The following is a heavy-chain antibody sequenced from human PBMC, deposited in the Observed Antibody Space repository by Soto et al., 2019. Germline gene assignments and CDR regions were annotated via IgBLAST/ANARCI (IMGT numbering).Heavy chain of an antibody. D-gene: IGHD3-10*01. CDR3: ARVARDVEMAKKIDY. CDR1: GYTFTNYD. CDR2: ISTYNGNT. V-gene: IGHV1-18*01. Sequence: QAQLVQPGPEVAKPGASAKVSCKASGYTFTNYDITWVRQAPGQGLEWMGWISTYNGNTNYAQNLRDRVSMTTDTSTSTAYMELRSLISGDTAVYYCARVARDVEMAKKIDYWGQGTLVTVSS. J-gene: IGHJ4*02.